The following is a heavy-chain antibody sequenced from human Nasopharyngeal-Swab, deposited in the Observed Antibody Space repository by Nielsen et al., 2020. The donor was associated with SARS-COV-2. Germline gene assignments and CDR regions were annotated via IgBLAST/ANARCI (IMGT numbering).Heavy chain of an antibody. J-gene: IGHJ3*02. Sequence: LTCAASGFTFSSYGMHWVRQAPGKGLEWVAVISYDGSNKYYADSVKGRFTISRDNSKNTPYLQMNSLRAEDTAVYYCARDYAYRTAAGAFDIWGQGTMVTVSS. CDR2: ISYDGSNK. D-gene: IGHD6-13*01. CDR1: GFTFSSYG. V-gene: IGHV3-30*03. CDR3: ARDYAYRTAAGAFDI.